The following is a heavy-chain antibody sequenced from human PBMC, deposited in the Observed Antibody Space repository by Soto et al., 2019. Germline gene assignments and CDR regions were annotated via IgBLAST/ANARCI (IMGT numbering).Heavy chain of an antibody. CDR3: AKDLDTMLIVVINSFDY. D-gene: IGHD3-22*01. CDR1: GFTFSSYA. V-gene: IGHV3-23*01. Sequence: GSLRLSCAASGFTFSSYAMSWVRQAPGKGLEWVSTINGAGSHTYYAGSMKGRFTISRDNSKNTLSLQMKSLRAEDTAIYYCAKDLDTMLIVVINSFDYWGQGTMVTVSS. CDR2: INGAGSHT. J-gene: IGHJ4*02.